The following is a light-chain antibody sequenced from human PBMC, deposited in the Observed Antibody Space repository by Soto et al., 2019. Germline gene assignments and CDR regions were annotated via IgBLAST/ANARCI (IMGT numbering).Light chain of an antibody. CDR1: QSISNW. V-gene: IGKV1-5*03. CDR2: KAS. CDR3: QQYNSYSYT. J-gene: IGKJ2*01. Sequence: DIQMTQSPSTLSASVGDRVTITCRASQSISNWLAWYQQRPGKAPKLLIYKASSLDTGVPSRFSGSGSGTEFTLTISSLQPDDVATYYCQQYNSYSYTFGQGTKLEIK.